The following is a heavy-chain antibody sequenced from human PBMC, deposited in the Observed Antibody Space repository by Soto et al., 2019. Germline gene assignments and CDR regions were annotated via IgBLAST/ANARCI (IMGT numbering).Heavy chain of an antibody. Sequence: GGSLRLSCAASGFTFSSYVMSWVRQAPGKGLEWVSAISGSGGSTYYADSVKGRFTISRDNSKNTLYLQMNSLRAEDTAVYYCAKDRGIVVVPAAIDYWGQGTLVTVSS. D-gene: IGHD2-2*01. CDR1: GFTFSSYV. CDR2: ISGSGGST. CDR3: AKDRGIVVVPAAIDY. J-gene: IGHJ4*02. V-gene: IGHV3-23*01.